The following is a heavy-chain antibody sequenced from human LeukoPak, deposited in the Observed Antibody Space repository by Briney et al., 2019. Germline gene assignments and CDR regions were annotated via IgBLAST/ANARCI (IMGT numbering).Heavy chain of an antibody. CDR1: GFTVSNNY. J-gene: IGHJ4*02. CDR2: IYSGGST. V-gene: IGHV3-53*01. D-gene: IGHD3-10*01. CDR3: ASGSITMVRGVANFDY. Sequence: GGSLRLSCAASGFTVSNNYMSWLRQAPGKGLEWVSVIYSGGSTYYADSVKGRFTISRDNSKNTLYLQMNSLRAEDTAVYYCASGSITMVRGVANFDYWGQGTLVIVSS.